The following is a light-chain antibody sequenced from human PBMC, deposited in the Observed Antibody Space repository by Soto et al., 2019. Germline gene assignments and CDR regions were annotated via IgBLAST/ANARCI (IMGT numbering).Light chain of an antibody. J-gene: IGLJ3*02. V-gene: IGLV2-14*02. CDR2: EVS. CDR3: TSYAGDTSLGV. CDR1: SSDVGSYDL. Sequence: QSALTQPASVSGSPGQSITISCTGTSSDVGSYDLVSWYQQHPGKAPKLMIYEVSKRPSGVPDRFSGSKSGNTASLTVSGLQAEDEADYYCTSYAGDTSLGVLGGGTKVTVL.